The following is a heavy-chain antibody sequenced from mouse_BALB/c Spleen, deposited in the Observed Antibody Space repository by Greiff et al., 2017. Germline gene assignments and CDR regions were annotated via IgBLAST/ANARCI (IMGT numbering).Heavy chain of an antibody. Sequence: EVKLVESGPGLVKPSQSLSLTCTVTGYSITSDYAWNWIRQFPGNKLEWMGYISYSGSTSYNPSLKSRISITRDTSKNQFFLQLNSVTTEDTATYYCARFKGSGTAFDYWGQGTTLTVSS. V-gene: IGHV3-2*02. CDR2: ISYSGST. J-gene: IGHJ2*01. D-gene: IGHD1-2*01. CDR1: GYSITSDYA. CDR3: ARFKGSGTAFDY.